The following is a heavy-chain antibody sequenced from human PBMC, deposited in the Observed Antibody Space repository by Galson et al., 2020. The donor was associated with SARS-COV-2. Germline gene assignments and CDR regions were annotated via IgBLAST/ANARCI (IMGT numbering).Heavy chain of an antibody. CDR2: ISPYNSNT. J-gene: IGHJ4*02. CDR1: GYTFTTFY. CDR3: ARSLSLGDCSGGSCFFY. D-gene: IGHD2-15*01. Sequence: ASVKVSCKASGYTFTTFYITWVRQAPGQGLEWMGKISPYNSNTNYTQKLQCRVTMTTDTSTSTAYMELRSLTSDDTAVYYCARSLSLGDCSGGSCFFYWGQGTLVTVSS. V-gene: IGHV1-18*01.